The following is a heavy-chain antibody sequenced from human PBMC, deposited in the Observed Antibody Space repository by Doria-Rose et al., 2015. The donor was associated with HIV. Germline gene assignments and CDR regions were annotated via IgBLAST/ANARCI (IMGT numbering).Heavy chain of an antibody. CDR3: ARVLSGPYDY. CDR2: IFYTGST. V-gene: IGHV4-59*01. D-gene: IGHD1-26*01. J-gene: IGHJ4*02. Sequence: QVQLQESGPGLVKPSETLSLTCSVSGGSISHYYWSWIRQPPGKGLEYIGDIFYTGSTNYSHSLRSRVSISIGTSKHKFSLRLSSVPAADTAVYYCARVLSGPYDYWGQGPLVTVSS. CDR1: GGSISHYY.